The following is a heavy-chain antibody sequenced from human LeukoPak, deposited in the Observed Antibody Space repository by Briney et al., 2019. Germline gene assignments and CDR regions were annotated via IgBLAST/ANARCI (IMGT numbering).Heavy chain of an antibody. Sequence: GGSLRLSCAASGFTFSSYAMSWVRQAPGKGLEWVSAISGSGGSTYYADSVKGRFTISRDNSKNTLYLQMNSLRAEDTAVYYCAKSEGSGWSEYYFDYWGQGTLLTVSS. D-gene: IGHD6-19*01. CDR2: ISGSGGST. J-gene: IGHJ4*02. CDR3: AKSEGSGWSEYYFDY. V-gene: IGHV3-23*01. CDR1: GFTFSSYA.